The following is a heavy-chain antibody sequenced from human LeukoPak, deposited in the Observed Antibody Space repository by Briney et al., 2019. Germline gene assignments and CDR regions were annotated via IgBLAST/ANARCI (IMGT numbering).Heavy chain of an antibody. CDR1: GFIFSRSA. CDR2: ISYGGAYT. D-gene: IGHD3-22*01. Sequence: GGSLRLSCAASGFIFSRSAMICLRHAPGKGLEFVSSISYGGAYTYYADSVKGRFTISRDNSKNTLYLQMNSLRAEDTALYYCAKDGLYYDGSTHVYYFDSWGKGTLVTVSS. CDR3: AKDGLYYDGSTHVYYFDS. V-gene: IGHV3-23*01. J-gene: IGHJ4*02.